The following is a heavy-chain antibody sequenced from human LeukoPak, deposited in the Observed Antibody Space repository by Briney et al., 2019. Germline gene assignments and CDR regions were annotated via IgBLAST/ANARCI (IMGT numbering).Heavy chain of an antibody. CDR1: GFTFSSYG. V-gene: IGHV3-30*18. CDR3: AKEGTPSIAARKSGNWFDP. CDR2: ISYDGSNK. J-gene: IGHJ5*02. D-gene: IGHD6-6*01. Sequence: PGGSLRLSCAASGFTFSSYGMHWVRQAPGKGLEWVAVISYDGSNKYYADSVKGRFTISRDNSKNTLYLQMNSLRAEDTAVYYCAKEGTPSIAARKSGNWFDPWGQGTLVTVSS.